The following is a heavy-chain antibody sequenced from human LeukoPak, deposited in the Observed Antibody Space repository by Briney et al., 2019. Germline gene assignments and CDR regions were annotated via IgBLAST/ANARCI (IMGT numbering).Heavy chain of an antibody. D-gene: IGHD3-3*01. J-gene: IGHJ3*02. CDR3: ARVAYYDFWSGYYRSPNYHAFDI. CDR1: GGSISSYY. Sequence: SETLSLTCTVSGGSISSYYWNWIRQPPGKGLEWIGYIYYSGSTNYNPSLKSRVTISVDTSKNQFSLKLSSVTAADTAVYYCARVAYYDFWSGYYRSPNYHAFDIWGQGTMVTVSS. V-gene: IGHV4-59*01. CDR2: IYYSGST.